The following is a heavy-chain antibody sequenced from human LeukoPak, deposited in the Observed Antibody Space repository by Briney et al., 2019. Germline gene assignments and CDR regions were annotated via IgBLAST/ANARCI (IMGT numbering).Heavy chain of an antibody. CDR1: GFTVSSNY. D-gene: IGHD5-12*01. Sequence: GGALRLSCAASGFTVSSNYRSWVRQAPGKGREWVSSISSSSSYIYYADSVKGRFTISRDNAKNSLYLQMHSLRAEDTAVYYCARDVRGYSGYDYGSYCFDYWGQGTLVTVSS. CDR3: ARDVRGYSGYDYGSYCFDY. V-gene: IGHV3-21*01. CDR2: ISSSSSYI. J-gene: IGHJ4*02.